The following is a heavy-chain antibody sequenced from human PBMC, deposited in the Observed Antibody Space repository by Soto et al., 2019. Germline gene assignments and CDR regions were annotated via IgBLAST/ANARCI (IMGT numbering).Heavy chain of an antibody. J-gene: IGHJ4*02. Sequence: EEELFEVGGGLVQSGGSLRRSCATSGFTFNHNSINWVRQASGKGLEWVSTISDIDGSRYYADSVKGRFTVSRDHLNNMVYLQMTGLRAEDTGAYYGVPALRDTYMGGLWGQGTMVTVSS. CDR1: GFTFNHNS. V-gene: IGHV3-23*01. D-gene: IGHD2-2*01. CDR2: ISDIDGSR. CDR3: VPALRDTYMGGL.